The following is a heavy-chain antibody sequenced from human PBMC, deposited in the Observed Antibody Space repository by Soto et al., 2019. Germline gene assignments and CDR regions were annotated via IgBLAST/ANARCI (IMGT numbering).Heavy chain of an antibody. Sequence: GGSLRLSCAASGFTFSSYGMHWARQAPGKGLEWVAVISYDGSNKYYGDSVKGRFTISRDNSKNTLYLQMNSLRAEDTAAYYCAKDQGYGDADYYYGMDVWGQGTTVTVSS. V-gene: IGHV3-30*18. CDR3: AKDQGYGDADYYYGMDV. CDR2: ISYDGSNK. CDR1: GFTFSSYG. J-gene: IGHJ6*02. D-gene: IGHD4-17*01.